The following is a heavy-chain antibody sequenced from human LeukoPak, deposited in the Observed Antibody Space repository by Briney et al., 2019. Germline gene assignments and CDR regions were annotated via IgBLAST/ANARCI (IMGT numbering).Heavy chain of an antibody. J-gene: IGHJ4*02. CDR3: AKSSCGGDRSDSPLFDY. CDR1: GFTFSSYG. V-gene: IGHV3-30*18. D-gene: IGHD2-21*02. CDR2: ISYDGSNK. Sequence: GGSLRLSCAASGFTFSSYGMHWVRQAPGKGLEWVAVISYDGSNKYYADSVKGRFTISRDNSKNTLYLQMNSLRAEDTAVYYCAKSSCGGDRSDSPLFDYWGQGTLVTVSS.